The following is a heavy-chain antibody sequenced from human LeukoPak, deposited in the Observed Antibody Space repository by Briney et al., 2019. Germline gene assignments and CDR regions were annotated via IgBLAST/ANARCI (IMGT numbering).Heavy chain of an antibody. D-gene: IGHD2-2*02. J-gene: IGHJ4*02. Sequence: PGGSLRLSCAASGFTFSSYWMHWVRQAPGKGLVWVPRINSDGSSTSYADSVKGRLTISRDNAKNTLYLQMNSLRAEDTAVYYCEAYCSSTSCYTGAEDYWGQGTLVTVSS. CDR2: INSDGSST. CDR3: EAYCSSTSCYTGAEDY. CDR1: GFTFSSYW. V-gene: IGHV3-74*01.